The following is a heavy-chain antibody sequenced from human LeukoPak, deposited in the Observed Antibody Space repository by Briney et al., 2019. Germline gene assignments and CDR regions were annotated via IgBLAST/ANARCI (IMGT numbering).Heavy chain of an antibody. V-gene: IGHV1-18*01. J-gene: IGHJ1*01. CDR2: ISAYNGNR. CDR3: ARASYDSSDYEYFQH. Sequence: ASVKVSCKASGYTFTKYDINWVRQAPGQGLEWMGWISAYNGNRNYAQKFQGRVTMTTDTSTSTAYMELRSLRSDDTAVYFCARASYDSSDYEYFQHWGQGTLVTVSS. CDR1: GYTFTKYD. D-gene: IGHD3-22*01.